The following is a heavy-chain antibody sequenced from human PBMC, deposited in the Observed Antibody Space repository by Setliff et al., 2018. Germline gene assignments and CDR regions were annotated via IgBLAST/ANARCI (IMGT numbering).Heavy chain of an antibody. CDR3: VREGRNYYNGIDV. J-gene: IGHJ6*02. CDR1: GVSISSYF. D-gene: IGHD3-10*01. CDR2: IQVGGTS. Sequence: SETLSLTCTVSGVSISSYFWSWLRQPAGKGLEWVGRIQVGGTSTYNPSLKSRVATSVDTSKNQFSLRMTHVTAADTAVYYCVREGRNYYNGIDVWGQGTTVTVSS. V-gene: IGHV4-4*07.